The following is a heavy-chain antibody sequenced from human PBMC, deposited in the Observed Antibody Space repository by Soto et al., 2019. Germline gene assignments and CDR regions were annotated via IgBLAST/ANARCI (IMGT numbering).Heavy chain of an antibody. J-gene: IGHJ6*02. V-gene: IGHV4-30-4*01. CDR2: ISYSGST. Sequence: QVQLQESGPGLVKPSQTLSLTCSISGASISSDDYYWGWFRQPPGKGLEWIGYISYSGSTYYNPSLKSLINISVDTSKTQSALILSSVTDADTAVFYCAREVNNYYGMDVWGQGTTVTVSS. CDR3: AREVNNYYGMDV. CDR1: GASISSDDYY.